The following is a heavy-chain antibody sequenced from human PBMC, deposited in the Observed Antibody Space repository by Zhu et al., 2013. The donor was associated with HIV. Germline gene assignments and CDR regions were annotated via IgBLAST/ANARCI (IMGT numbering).Heavy chain of an antibody. Sequence: QVQLVQSGAEVKKPGASVKVSCKASGYTFTSYGISWVRQAPGQGLEWMGWISAYNGNTNYAQKLQGRVTMTTDTSTSTAYMELRSLRSDDTAVYYCAKTKFWSGYEQQGESIYGMDVWGQGTTVTVSS. CDR1: GYTFTSYG. CDR2: ISAYNGNT. D-gene: IGHD3-3*01. CDR3: AKTKFWSGYEQQGESIYGMDV. J-gene: IGHJ6*02. V-gene: IGHV1-18*01.